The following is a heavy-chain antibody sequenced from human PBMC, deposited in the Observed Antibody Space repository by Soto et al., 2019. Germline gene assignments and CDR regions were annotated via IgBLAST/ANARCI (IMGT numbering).Heavy chain of an antibody. CDR3: SKDMTRSIAAPDAFDI. CDR2: ISWNSGSI. D-gene: IGHD6-6*01. Sequence: PVGSLRLSCAASGFTFDDYAMHWVRQAPGKGLEWVSGISWNSGSIGYADSVKGRFTISRDNAKNSLYLQMNSLRGEDTALYYCSKDMTRSIAAPDAFDIWGQGTMVTVSS. V-gene: IGHV3-9*01. J-gene: IGHJ3*02. CDR1: GFTFDDYA.